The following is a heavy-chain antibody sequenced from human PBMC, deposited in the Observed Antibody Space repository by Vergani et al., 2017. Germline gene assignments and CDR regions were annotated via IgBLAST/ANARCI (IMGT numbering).Heavy chain of an antibody. Sequence: QVQLVESGGGLVKPGGSLRLSCAASGFTFSDYYMSWIRQAPGKGLEWVSYISSSSSYTNYADSVKGRFTISRDNAKNSLYLQMNSLSAEDTAVYYCARGQRQWLMYYYGMDVWGQGTTVTVSS. CDR3: ARGQRQWLMYYYGMDV. D-gene: IGHD6-19*01. J-gene: IGHJ6*02. CDR1: GFTFSDYY. CDR2: ISSSSSYT. V-gene: IGHV3-11*06.